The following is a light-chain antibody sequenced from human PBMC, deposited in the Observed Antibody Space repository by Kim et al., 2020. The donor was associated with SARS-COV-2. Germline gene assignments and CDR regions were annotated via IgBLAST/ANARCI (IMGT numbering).Light chain of an antibody. CDR2: GTS. CDR1: QSITGY. Sequence: DIQMTQSPSSLSASVGDRVTITCRASQSITGYVSWYQQKPGKAPNLLIYGTSSLQTGVPSRFSGSGSGTDFTLTINGLQPEDFVTYYCQQSYTTPRTFGQGTKLEIK. J-gene: IGKJ2*01. CDR3: QQSYTTPRT. V-gene: IGKV1-39*01.